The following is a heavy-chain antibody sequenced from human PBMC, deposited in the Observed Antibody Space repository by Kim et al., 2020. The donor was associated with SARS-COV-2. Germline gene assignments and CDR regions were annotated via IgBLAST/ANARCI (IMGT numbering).Heavy chain of an antibody. D-gene: IGHD2-15*01. J-gene: IGHJ5*02. CDR3: ARSAAGIVVLVAARLNWFAP. CDR1: GGSFSGYY. V-gene: IGHV4-34*01. CDR2: INHSGST. Sequence: SETLSLTCAVYGGSFSGYYWSWIRQPPGKGLEWIGEINHSGSTNYNPSLKSRVTISVDTSKNQFSLKLSSVTAADTAVYYCARSAAGIVVLVAARLNWFAPWGQGPLVTVSS.